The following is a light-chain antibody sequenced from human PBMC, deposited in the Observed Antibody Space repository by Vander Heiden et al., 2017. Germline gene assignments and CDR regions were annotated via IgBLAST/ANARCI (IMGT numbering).Light chain of an antibody. V-gene: IGKV1-5*03. J-gene: IGKJ1*01. CDR3: QHYISYSAT. CDR2: KAS. CDR1: QSISSW. Sequence: DIQMTQSPSTLSASVGDRVTITCRASQSISSWLAWYQQKPGKAPKLLIYKASNLESGVPSRFSGSGSGTEFTLTISSLQPDDFATYYCQHYISYSATFGQGTRVEIK.